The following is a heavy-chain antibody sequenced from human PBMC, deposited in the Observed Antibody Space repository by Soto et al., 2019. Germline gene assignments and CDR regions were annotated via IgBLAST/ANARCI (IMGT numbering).Heavy chain of an antibody. CDR2: IYYSGIT. D-gene: IGHD2-2*01. V-gene: IGHV4-39*01. CDR3: PRLHGYGISSSCHGHYARDV. J-gene: IGHJ6*02. Sequence: QLQLQESGPGLVKPSETLSLTCTVSSASISSSSYTWGWIRQPPGKGLEGIGSIYYSGITYYNPPXXXVDNVSVDTSXXPXSXXVTSVAAADTAVYYCPRLHGYGISSSCHGHYARDVWGQGPTVTVS. CDR1: SASISSSSYT.